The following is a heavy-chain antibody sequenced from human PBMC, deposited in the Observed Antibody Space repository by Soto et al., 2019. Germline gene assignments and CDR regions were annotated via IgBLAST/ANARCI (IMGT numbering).Heavy chain of an antibody. CDR1: GGTFSSYV. Sequence: QVQLVQSGAEVKKPGSSVKVSCKASGGTFSSYVVRWVRQAPGQGLEWVGGIIPIFGTANYAQKFQGRVTITADKSTSTVYMELSSLRSDDTAVYYCVSVEHNWFDPWGQGTLVTVSS. J-gene: IGHJ5*02. CDR3: VSVEHNWFDP. CDR2: IIPIFGTA. V-gene: IGHV1-69*06. D-gene: IGHD1-26*01.